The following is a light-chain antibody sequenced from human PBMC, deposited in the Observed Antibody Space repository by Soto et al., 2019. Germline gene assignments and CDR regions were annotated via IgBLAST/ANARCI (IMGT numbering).Light chain of an antibody. CDR2: AIS. CDR1: QTISRS. Sequence: DIQMTQSPSSLSASVGDRVTITCRTSQTISRSLHWYQQKPGKAPNLLIYAISNLQSGVPSRFSGSGSGTDFTLTINSLQPEDFATYHCQQSYSTLITFGQGTRLEIK. J-gene: IGKJ5*01. CDR3: QQSYSTLIT. V-gene: IGKV1-39*01.